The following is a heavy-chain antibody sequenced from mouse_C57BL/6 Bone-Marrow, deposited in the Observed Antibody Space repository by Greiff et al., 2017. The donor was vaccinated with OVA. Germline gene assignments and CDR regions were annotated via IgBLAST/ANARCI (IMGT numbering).Heavy chain of an antibody. D-gene: IGHD1-1*01. CDR2: ISYDGSN. J-gene: IGHJ2*01. CDR1: GYSITSGYY. V-gene: IGHV3-6*01. Sequence: ESGPGLVKPSQSLSLTCSVTGYSITSGYYWNWIRQFPGNKLEWMGYISYDGSNNYNPSLKNRISITRDTSKNQFFLKLNSVTTEDTATYYCARATDYYGSSYFYFDYWGQGTTLTVSS. CDR3: ARATDYYGSSYFYFDY.